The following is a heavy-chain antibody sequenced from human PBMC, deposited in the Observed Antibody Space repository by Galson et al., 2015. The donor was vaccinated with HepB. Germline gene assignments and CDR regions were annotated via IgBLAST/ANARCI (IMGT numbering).Heavy chain of an antibody. CDR1: GYTFTSYA. V-gene: IGHV1-69*06. D-gene: IGHD2-2*01. CDR2: IIPIFGTA. J-gene: IGHJ6*02. CDR3: ARGDIVVVPAAGGDYYYYGMDV. Sequence: SCKASGYTFTSYAMHWVRQAPGQGLEWMGGIIPIFGTANYAQKFQGRVTITADKSTSTAYMELSSLRSEDTAVYYCARGDIVVVPAAGGDYYYYGMDVWGQGTTVTVSS.